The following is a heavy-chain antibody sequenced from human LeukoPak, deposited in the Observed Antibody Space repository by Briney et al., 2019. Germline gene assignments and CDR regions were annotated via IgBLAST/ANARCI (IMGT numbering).Heavy chain of an antibody. J-gene: IGHJ4*02. CDR2: VHLDGRT. V-gene: IGHV4-59*12. D-gene: IGHD3-3*01. CDR3: AREGGFYRPLDY. CDR1: GGSINSYY. Sequence: PSETLSLTCTVSGGSINSYYWSWIRQPPGKGLEWIGEVHLDGRTNYNPSLTGRLTMLVDLYENHISLKMTSVTAADTAVYYCAREGGFYRPLDYSGQGMLVTVSS.